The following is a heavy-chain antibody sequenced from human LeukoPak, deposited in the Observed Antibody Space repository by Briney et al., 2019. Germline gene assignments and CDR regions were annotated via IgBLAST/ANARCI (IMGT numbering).Heavy chain of an antibody. V-gene: IGHV4-59*08. D-gene: IGHD2-21*02. CDR1: GGAVSSYY. CDR2: IYYSGST. CDR3: ARLQVHCGGDCYTRWFDP. J-gene: IGHJ5*02. Sequence: SETLSLTCTVSGGAVSSYYWSWIRQPPGKGLEWIAYIYYSGSTKYNPSLKSRVTISLDRSKNQFSLKLRSVTAADTAVYYCARLQVHCGGDCYTRWFDPWGQGTLVTVSS.